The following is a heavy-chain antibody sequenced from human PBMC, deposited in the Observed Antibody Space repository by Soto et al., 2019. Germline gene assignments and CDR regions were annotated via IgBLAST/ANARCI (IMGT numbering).Heavy chain of an antibody. D-gene: IGHD1-26*01. CDR3: VRDMQLRSIDS. V-gene: IGHV3-74*03. CDR2: INTDGSVA. Sequence: GGSLRLSCAASGLTFRSYWMHWVRQAPGKGLVWVSRINTDGSVAMYVDSVKGRFTISRDNAKNTLYLHMNSLRAEDTAVYYCVRDMQLRSIDSWGQGTLVTVYS. CDR1: GLTFRSYW. J-gene: IGHJ4*02.